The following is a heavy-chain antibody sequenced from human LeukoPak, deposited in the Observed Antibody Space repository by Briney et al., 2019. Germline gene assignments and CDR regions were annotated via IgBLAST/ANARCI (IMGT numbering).Heavy chain of an antibody. J-gene: IGHJ3*02. Sequence: SETLSPTCAVYGGSFSGYYWSWIRQPPGKGLEWIGEINHSGSTNYNPSLKSRVTISVDKSKNQFSLKLSSVTAADTAVYYCAGAHCGGDCYSGRAFDIWGQGTMVTVSS. V-gene: IGHV4-34*01. CDR2: INHSGST. D-gene: IGHD2-21*02. CDR1: GGSFSGYY. CDR3: AGAHCGGDCYSGRAFDI.